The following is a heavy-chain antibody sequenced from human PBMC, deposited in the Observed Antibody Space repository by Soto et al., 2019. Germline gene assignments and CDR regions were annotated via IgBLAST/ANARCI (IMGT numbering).Heavy chain of an antibody. V-gene: IGHV3-20*01. Sequence: GGSLRLSCAASGFTFDDYGMSWVRQAPGKGLEWVSGINWNGGSKGYADSVKGRFTISRDNAKNSLYLQMNSLRAEDTALYHCARDTGGGSSRNWFDPWGQGTLVTVSS. J-gene: IGHJ5*02. CDR2: INWNGGSK. D-gene: IGHD2-15*01. CDR3: ARDTGGGSSRNWFDP. CDR1: GFTFDDYG.